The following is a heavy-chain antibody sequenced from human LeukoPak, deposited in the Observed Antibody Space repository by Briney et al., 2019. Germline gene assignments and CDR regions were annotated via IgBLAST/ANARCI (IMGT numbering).Heavy chain of an antibody. J-gene: IGHJ4*02. V-gene: IGHV3-9*01. CDR1: GFTFDDYA. CDR3: AKDRGGSCTNGVCSIFDY. D-gene: IGHD2-8*01. CDR2: ISWNSGSI. Sequence: GRSLRLSCAASGFTFDDYAMHWVRQASGKGLEWVSGISWNSGSIGYADSVKGRFTISRDNAKNSLYLQMNSLRAEDTALYYCAKDRGGSCTNGVCSIFDYWGQETLVTVSS.